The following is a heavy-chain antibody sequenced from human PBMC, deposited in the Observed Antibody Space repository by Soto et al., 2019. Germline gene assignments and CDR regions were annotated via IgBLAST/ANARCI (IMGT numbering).Heavy chain of an antibody. Sequence: SETLSLTCTVSGGSISSSSYYWGWIRQPPGKGLEWIGSIYYSGSTYYNPSLKSRVTISVDTSKNQFSLKLSSVTAADTAVYYCARRRVAGTPASYYYYYMDVWGKGTTVTVSS. V-gene: IGHV4-39*01. CDR2: IYYSGST. CDR1: GGSISSSSYY. D-gene: IGHD6-19*01. CDR3: ARRRVAGTPASYYYYYMDV. J-gene: IGHJ6*03.